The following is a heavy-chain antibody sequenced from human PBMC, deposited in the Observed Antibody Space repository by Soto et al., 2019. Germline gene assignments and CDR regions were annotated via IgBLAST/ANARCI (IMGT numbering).Heavy chain of an antibody. Sequence: QVALQESGPGLVKPSQTMSLACTVSGGSISSGGCSWNWIRQYPGKGLEWIGYIYYSGSTYYNPSLKSRPIRSVDTSKNQFSLKVSSVTDADTAVYYCARGTPRGDFDYWGQGTRVTVSS. CDR1: GGSISSGGCS. D-gene: IGHD3-10*01. CDR3: ARGTPRGDFDY. J-gene: IGHJ4*02. V-gene: IGHV4-31*03. CDR2: IYYSGST.